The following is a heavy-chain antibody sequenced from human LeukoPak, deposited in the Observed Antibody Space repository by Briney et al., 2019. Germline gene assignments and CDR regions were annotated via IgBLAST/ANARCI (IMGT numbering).Heavy chain of an antibody. J-gene: IGHJ4*02. D-gene: IGHD1-26*01. CDR3: ERDRGGSYSAIDY. CDR2: ISSSSSTI. CDR1: GFTFSSYS. V-gene: IGHV3-48*04. Sequence: GGSLRLSCAASGFTFSSYSMNWVRQAPGKGLEWGSFISSSSSTIYYADSVKGRFTISRDNAKNSLYLQMNSLRAEDTAVYYCERDRGGSYSAIDYWGQGTLVTVSS.